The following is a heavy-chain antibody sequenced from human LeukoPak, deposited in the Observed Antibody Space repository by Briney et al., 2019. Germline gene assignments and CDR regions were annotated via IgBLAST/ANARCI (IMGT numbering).Heavy chain of an antibody. CDR2: ISSSGSTI. D-gene: IGHD3-10*01. CDR3: ARDLEWFGELSSDGMDV. Sequence: PGGSLRLSCAASGFTFSDYYMSLIRQAPGKGLEWVSYISSSGSTIYYADSVKGRFTISRDNAKNSLYLQMNSLRAEDTAVYYCARDLEWFGELSSDGMDVWGQGTTVTVSS. V-gene: IGHV3-11*01. J-gene: IGHJ6*02. CDR1: GFTFSDYY.